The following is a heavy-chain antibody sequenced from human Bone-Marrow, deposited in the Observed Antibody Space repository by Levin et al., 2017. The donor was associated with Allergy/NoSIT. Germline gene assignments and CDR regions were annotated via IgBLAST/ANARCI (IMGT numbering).Heavy chain of an antibody. V-gene: IGHV4-30-4*01. CDR1: GGSISSGDYY. CDR2: IFYTGDT. CDR3: ARVLNYDGSAFSYYFDY. J-gene: IGHJ4*02. D-gene: IGHD3-22*01. Sequence: SETLSLTCTVSGGSISSGDYYWSWIRQPPGKGLEWIGYIFYTGDTYYNPSLKSRITISVDTSKNQFSLKLRSVTDADTAVFYCARVLNYDGSAFSYYFDYWGQGTLVTVSS.